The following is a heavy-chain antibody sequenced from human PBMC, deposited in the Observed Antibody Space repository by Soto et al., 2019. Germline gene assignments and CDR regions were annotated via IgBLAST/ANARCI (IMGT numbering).Heavy chain of an antibody. Sequence: QVQLQESGPGLVKPSQTLSLTCTVSGGSISSGGYYWSWIRQHPGKGLEWIGYIYYSGTTYYNPSLKRRITISVDTSKNQFSLKLSPVTAADTAVYFCARGYSSGWPNAFDIWGQGTMVTVSS. J-gene: IGHJ3*02. CDR3: ARGYSSGWPNAFDI. V-gene: IGHV4-31*03. D-gene: IGHD6-19*01. CDR1: GGSISSGGYY. CDR2: IYYSGTT.